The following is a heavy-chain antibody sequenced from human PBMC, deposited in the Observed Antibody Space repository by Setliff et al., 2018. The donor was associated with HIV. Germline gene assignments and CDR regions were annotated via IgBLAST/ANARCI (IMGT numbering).Heavy chain of an antibody. CDR2: IYYRGST. V-gene: IGHV4-59*01. CDR1: GGSISSYY. Sequence: SETLSLTCTVSGGSISSYYWSWIRQPPGKGLEWIGYIYYRGSTNYNPSLKSRVTISVDTSKNQFSMKLSSVTAADTAVYYCARDQTDGGNGEWRFRPRDYWYFDLWGRGTLVTVSS. D-gene: IGHD2-15*01. CDR3: ARDQTDGGNGEWRFRPRDYWYFDL. J-gene: IGHJ2*01.